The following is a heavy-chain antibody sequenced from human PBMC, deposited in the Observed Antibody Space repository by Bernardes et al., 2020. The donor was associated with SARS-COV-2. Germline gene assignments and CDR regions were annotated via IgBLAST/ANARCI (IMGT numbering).Heavy chain of an antibody. CDR2: INSAGSSI. Sequence: GGSLRLSCAASGFSFSSYWMHWVRQAPGKGLVWVSRINSAGSSITYADSVKGRFTISRDNAKNTLYLQLNSLRVEDTALYYCAKDLTGNQGYWGQGTLVTVSS. J-gene: IGHJ4*02. V-gene: IGHV3-74*01. CDR1: GFSFSSYW. D-gene: IGHD1-20*01. CDR3: AKDLTGNQGY.